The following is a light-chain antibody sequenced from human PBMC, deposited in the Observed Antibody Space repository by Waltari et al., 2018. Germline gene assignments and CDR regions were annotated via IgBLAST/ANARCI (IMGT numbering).Light chain of an antibody. J-gene: IGKJ1*01. CDR2: KAS. V-gene: IGKV1-5*03. CDR1: QSISSW. Sequence: DIERTQSPSTLSATVGDRGTSTCRASQSISSWLAWYQQKPGKAPKLLIYKASSLESGVPSRFSGSGSGTEFTLTISSLQPDDFATYYCQQYNSYSRTFGQGTKVEIK. CDR3: QQYNSYSRT.